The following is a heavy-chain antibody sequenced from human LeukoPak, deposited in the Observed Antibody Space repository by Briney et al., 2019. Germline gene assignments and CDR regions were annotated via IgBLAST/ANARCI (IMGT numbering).Heavy chain of an antibody. D-gene: IGHD6-19*01. Sequence: SETLSLTWTVSGGSISSYYWSLIRPLPGKGLEWIGYIYYSGSTNYNPSLKSSGNISVDTSTNQFSLKLSSVTAADTAVYYCARAGSSGWAYYFDYWGQGTLVTVSS. CDR1: GGSISSYY. J-gene: IGHJ4*02. CDR2: IYYSGST. CDR3: ARAGSSGWAYYFDY. V-gene: IGHV4-59*01.